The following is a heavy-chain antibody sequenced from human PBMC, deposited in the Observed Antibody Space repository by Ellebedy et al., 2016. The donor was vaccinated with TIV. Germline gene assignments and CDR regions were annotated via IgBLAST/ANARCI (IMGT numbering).Heavy chain of an antibody. Sequence: GESLKISCEASGFTFSYYWMHWVRQAPGKGPVWVSRVNGGGVSTSYSDSVKGRFTISRDNAKKTLYLQMNSLRAEDTAVYYCTRTLTSYYFDYWGQGALVTVSS. D-gene: IGHD2-21*02. CDR1: GFTFSYYW. V-gene: IGHV3-74*01. CDR3: TRTLTSYYFDY. CDR2: VNGGGVST. J-gene: IGHJ4*02.